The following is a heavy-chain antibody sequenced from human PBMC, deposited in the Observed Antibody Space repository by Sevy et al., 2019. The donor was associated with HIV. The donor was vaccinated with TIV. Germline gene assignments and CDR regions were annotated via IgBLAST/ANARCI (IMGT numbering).Heavy chain of an antibody. CDR3: ATRDSSGYYRH. Sequence: GGSLRLSCAASGFTFSSYDMHWVRQATGKGLEWVSAIGTAGDTYYPGSLKGRFTISRENAKNSLYLQMNSLRAGDTAVYYCATRDSSGYYRHWGQGTLVTVSS. CDR1: GFTFSSYD. J-gene: IGHJ4*02. V-gene: IGHV3-13*01. CDR2: IGTAGDT. D-gene: IGHD3-22*01.